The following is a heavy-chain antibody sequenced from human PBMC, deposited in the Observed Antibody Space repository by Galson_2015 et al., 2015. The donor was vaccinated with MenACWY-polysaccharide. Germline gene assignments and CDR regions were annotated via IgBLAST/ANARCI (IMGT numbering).Heavy chain of an antibody. D-gene: IGHD6-13*01. J-gene: IGHJ6*02. Sequence: ETLSLTCTVSGGSISSRSYYWGWIRQPPGQGLEWIGSIYYSGSTYYNPSLKSRVTISVDTSKNQFSLKLSSVTAADTAVYYCARDRIAGDYYYGMDDWGQGTPVTVSS. V-gene: IGHV4-39*07. CDR1: GGSISSRSYY. CDR3: ARDRIAGDYYYGMDD. CDR2: IYYSGST.